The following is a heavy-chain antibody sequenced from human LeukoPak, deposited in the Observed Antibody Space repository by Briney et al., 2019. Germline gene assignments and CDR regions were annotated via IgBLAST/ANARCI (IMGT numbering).Heavy chain of an antibody. J-gene: IGHJ5*02. V-gene: IGHV4-34*01. CDR3: ARGGTVDNWFDP. Sequence: GSLRLSCAASGFTFSSYALSWVRQPPGKGLEWIGEINHSGSTNYNPSLKSRVTILVDTSKNQFSLKLSSVTAADTAVYYRARGGTVDNWFDPWGQGTLVTVSS. D-gene: IGHD3/OR15-3a*01. CDR1: GFTFSSYA. CDR2: INHSGST.